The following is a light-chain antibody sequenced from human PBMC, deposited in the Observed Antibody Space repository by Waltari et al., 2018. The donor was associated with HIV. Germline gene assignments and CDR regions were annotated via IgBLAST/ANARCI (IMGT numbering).Light chain of an antibody. Sequence: QSVLPQPPSVSGAPGQRVTISCTGSSSNIGSGYDVHWYQQLPGTTPKLLVYGTSNRPSGVPDRFSGSKSATSASLAITGLQAEDEADYYCQSYDNSLSSWVFGGGTKLTVL. CDR1: SSNIGSGYD. J-gene: IGLJ3*02. V-gene: IGLV1-40*01. CDR3: QSYDNSLSSWV. CDR2: GTS.